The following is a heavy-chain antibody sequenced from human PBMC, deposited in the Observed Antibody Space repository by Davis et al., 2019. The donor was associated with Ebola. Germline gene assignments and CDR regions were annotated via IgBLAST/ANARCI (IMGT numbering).Heavy chain of an antibody. CDR2: INPSGGST. J-gene: IGHJ6*02. D-gene: IGHD2-2*02. Sequence: ASVKVSCKASGYTFTSYYMHWVRQAPGQGLEWMGIINPSGGSTSYAQKFQGRVTMTRDTSTSTVYMELRSLRSDDTAVYYCARWGRRYCSSTSCYRTYYYGMDVWGQGTTVTVSS. V-gene: IGHV1-46*01. CDR3: ARWGRRYCSSTSCYRTYYYGMDV. CDR1: GYTFTSYY.